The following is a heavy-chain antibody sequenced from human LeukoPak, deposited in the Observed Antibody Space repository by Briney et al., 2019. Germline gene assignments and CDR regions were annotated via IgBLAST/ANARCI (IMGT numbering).Heavy chain of an antibody. CDR2: IYYSGST. Sequence: PSQTLSLTCTASGGSISSGGYYWSWIRQHPGKGLEWIGYIYYSGSTYYNPSLKSRVTISVDTSKNQFSLKLSSVTAADTAVYYCARDRGAGGDSSGYYDYWGQGTLVTVSS. CDR1: GGSISSGGYY. CDR3: ARDRGAGGDSSGYYDY. D-gene: IGHD3-22*01. J-gene: IGHJ4*02. V-gene: IGHV4-31*03.